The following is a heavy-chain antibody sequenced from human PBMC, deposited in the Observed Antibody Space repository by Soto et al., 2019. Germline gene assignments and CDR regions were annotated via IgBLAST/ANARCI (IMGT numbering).Heavy chain of an antibody. CDR3: ARGPGITGTER. CDR1: GGTFSSYA. Sequence: FQASGGTFSSYAISWVRQAPGQGLEWMGGIIPIFGTANYAQKFQGRVTITADESTSTAYMELSSLRSEDTAVYYYARGPGITGTERWGQGTLVTVSS. CDR2: IIPIFGTA. V-gene: IGHV1-69*01. J-gene: IGHJ4*02. D-gene: IGHD1-20*01.